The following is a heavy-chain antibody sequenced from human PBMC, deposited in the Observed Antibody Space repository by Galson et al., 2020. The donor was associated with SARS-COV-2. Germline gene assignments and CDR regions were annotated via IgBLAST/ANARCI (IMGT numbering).Heavy chain of an antibody. CDR2: INPNSGGS. CDR1: GYMFIGNY. J-gene: IGHJ5*02. D-gene: IGHD2-15*01. V-gene: IGHV1-2*02. CDR3: ARQGWPPPGNWFDP. Sequence: ASVKVSCKASGYMFIGNYIHWVRQAPGQGLEWMGWINPNSGGSNSAQKFQGRLTMTRDTSISTAYMEPSRLRSDDTAVYYCARQGWPPPGNWFDPWGQETLVTMSS.